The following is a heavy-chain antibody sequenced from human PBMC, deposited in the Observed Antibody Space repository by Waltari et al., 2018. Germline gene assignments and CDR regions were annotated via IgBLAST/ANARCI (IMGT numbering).Heavy chain of an antibody. D-gene: IGHD3-3*01. V-gene: IGHV3-74*01. CDR1: GLSFRINW. CDR2: INSDGSSR. Sequence: VVQSGGGLVQPGGSLRLSCPDSGLSFRINWMHWVRQVPGKGLVWVARINSDGSSRSYTDSVKGRFTISRDNSKNTVYLQMDALRVEDTAVYYCAKDVAMGKSGFALDYWGQGALVTVSS. CDR3: AKDVAMGKSGFALDY. J-gene: IGHJ4*02.